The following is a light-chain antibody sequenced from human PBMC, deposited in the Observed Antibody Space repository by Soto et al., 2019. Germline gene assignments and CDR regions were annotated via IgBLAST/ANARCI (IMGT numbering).Light chain of an antibody. V-gene: IGKV1-5*01. CDR3: QQYHTSSIT. J-gene: IGKJ5*01. Sequence: QLTQSPSSLSASVGDRVTITCRASQSISTWLAWFQQKPGKAPNLLIYDASTLERGVPSRFSGTGSGTEFTPTIDRLQPDDFATYYCQQYHTSSITFGQGTRLQIK. CDR1: QSISTW. CDR2: DAS.